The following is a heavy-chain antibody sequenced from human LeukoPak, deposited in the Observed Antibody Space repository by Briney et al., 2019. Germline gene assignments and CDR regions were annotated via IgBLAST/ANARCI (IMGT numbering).Heavy chain of an antibody. CDR3: ARDWIPQDNDIVVVPAAAPEPMFDP. J-gene: IGHJ5*02. V-gene: IGHV4-39*07. CDR1: GGSISSSSYY. D-gene: IGHD2-2*01. Sequence: SETLSLTCTVSGGSISSSSYYWGWIRQPPGKGLEWIGSIYYSGSTYYNPSLKSRVTISVDTSKNQFSLKLSSVTAADTAVYYCARDWIPQDNDIVVVPAAAPEPMFDPWGQGTLVTVSS. CDR2: IYYSGST.